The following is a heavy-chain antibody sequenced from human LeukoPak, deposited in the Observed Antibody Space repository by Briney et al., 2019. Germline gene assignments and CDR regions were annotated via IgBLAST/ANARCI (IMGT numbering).Heavy chain of an antibody. Sequence: GGSLRLSCAASGFTFSSYSMNWVRQAPGKGLEWVSYISSSSSTIYYADSVKGRFTISRDNAKNPLYLQMNSLRAEDTAVYYCARDLTVVVVAASDHDAFDIWGQGTMVTVSS. V-gene: IGHV3-48*01. CDR1: GFTFSSYS. J-gene: IGHJ3*02. D-gene: IGHD2-15*01. CDR3: ARDLTVVVVAASDHDAFDI. CDR2: ISSSSSTI.